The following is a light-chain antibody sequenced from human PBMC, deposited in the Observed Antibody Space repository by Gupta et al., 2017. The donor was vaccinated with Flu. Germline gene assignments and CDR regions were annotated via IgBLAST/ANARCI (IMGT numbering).Light chain of an antibody. J-gene: IGKJ2*03. CDR1: QSVLHSSNNKNY. CDR3: QQDDSTPYS. V-gene: IGKV4-1*01. Sequence: DIVMTQSPDSLAVSLGERATINCKSGQSVLHSSNNKNYLAWYQQKPGQPPKVLIYWASTRESGVPDRFSGSGSGTDFTLTISSLQAEDVAVYYCQQDDSTPYSFGQGTKLEIK. CDR2: WAS.